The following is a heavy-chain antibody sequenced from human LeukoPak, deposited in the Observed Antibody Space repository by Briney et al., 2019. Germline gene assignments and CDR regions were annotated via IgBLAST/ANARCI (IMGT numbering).Heavy chain of an antibody. Sequence: GGSLRLSCSMSGFTLSHYAMSWVRQAPGKGLEWVSYISSSGDAIYYADSVEGRFTISRDDAKNSLYLQMNSLRAEDTAVYYCARGVLYSNGWYMRGYFDYWGQGTLVTVSS. CDR1: GFTLSHYA. CDR2: ISSSGDAI. V-gene: IGHV3-11*04. CDR3: ARGVLYSNGWYMRGYFDY. J-gene: IGHJ4*02. D-gene: IGHD6-19*01.